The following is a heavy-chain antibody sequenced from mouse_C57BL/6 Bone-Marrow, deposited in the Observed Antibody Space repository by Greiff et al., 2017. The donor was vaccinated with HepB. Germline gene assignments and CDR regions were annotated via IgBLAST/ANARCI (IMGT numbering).Heavy chain of an antibody. V-gene: IGHV2-9-1*01. CDR1: GFSLTSYA. J-gene: IGHJ3*01. Sequence: VQLQQSGPGLVAPSQSLSITCTVSGFSLTSYAISWVRQPPGKGLEWLGVIWTGGGTNYNSALKSRLSISKDNSKSQVFLKMNSLQTDDTARYYCALAYYSNYGSWFAYWGQGTLVTVSA. CDR3: ALAYYSNYGSWFAY. D-gene: IGHD2-5*01. CDR2: IWTGGGT.